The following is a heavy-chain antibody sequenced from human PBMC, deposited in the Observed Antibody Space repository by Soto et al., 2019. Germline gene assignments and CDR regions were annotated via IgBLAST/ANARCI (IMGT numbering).Heavy chain of an antibody. D-gene: IGHD3-22*01. CDR2: ISAYNGNT. V-gene: IGHV1-18*01. CDR3: ARHYYDSSGYYRGHDY. Sequence: ASVKVSCKASGYTFTSYGISWVRPAPGQGLEWMGWISAYNGNTNYAQKLQGRVTMTTDTSTSTAYMELRSLRSDDTAVYYCARHYYDSSGYYRGHDYWGQGTLVTVSS. J-gene: IGHJ4*02. CDR1: GYTFTSYG.